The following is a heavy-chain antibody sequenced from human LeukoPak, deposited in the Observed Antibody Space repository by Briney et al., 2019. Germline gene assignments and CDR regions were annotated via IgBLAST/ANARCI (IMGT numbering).Heavy chain of an antibody. CDR2: IYYIGST. V-gene: IGHV4-59*01. CDR3: ARVNYDILTGYYRFDY. Sequence: SQTLSLTSTVSAASISIYYCSWIRQPPWKGLEWNGYIYYIGSTNYNPSLKSRVTISVDTSKNQFSLKLSSVTAADTAVYYCARVNYDILTGYYRFDYWGQGTLVTVSS. D-gene: IGHD3-9*01. CDR1: AASISIYY. J-gene: IGHJ4*02.